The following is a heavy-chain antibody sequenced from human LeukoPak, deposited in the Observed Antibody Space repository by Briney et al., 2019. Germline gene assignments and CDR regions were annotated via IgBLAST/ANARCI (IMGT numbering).Heavy chain of an antibody. CDR3: ARRAWNYAFIDY. V-gene: IGHV4-59*08. Sequence: PSGTLSLTCTVSGGSISSYYWSWIRQPPGKGLEWIGYIYYSGSTNYNPSLKSRVTISVDTSKNQFSLKLSSVTAADTAVYYCARRAWNYAFIDYWGQGTLVTVSS. CDR2: IYYSGST. D-gene: IGHD1-7*01. CDR1: GGSISSYY. J-gene: IGHJ4*02.